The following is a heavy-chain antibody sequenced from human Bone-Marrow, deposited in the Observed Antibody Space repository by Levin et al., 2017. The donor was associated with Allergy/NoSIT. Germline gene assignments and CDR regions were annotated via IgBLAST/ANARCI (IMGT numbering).Heavy chain of an antibody. J-gene: IGHJ4*02. Sequence: GGSLRLSCKGSGYRFTTNWIGWVRQMPGKGLEWMGIIYPSDSDTRYSPSFQGQVTISADRSISTAYLQWSSLKASDTAMYYCASPPYYWGQGTLVTVSS. V-gene: IGHV5-51*01. CDR1: GYRFTTNW. CDR2: IYPSDSDT. CDR3: ASPPYY.